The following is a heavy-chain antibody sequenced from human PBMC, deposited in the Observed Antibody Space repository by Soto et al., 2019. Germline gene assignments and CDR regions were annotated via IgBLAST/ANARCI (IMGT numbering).Heavy chain of an antibody. J-gene: IGHJ6*02. D-gene: IGHD2-21*01. Sequence: ASVKVSCKASGYTFTSYYMHWARQAPGQGLEWMGIINPSGGSTSYAQKFQGRVTMTRDTSTSTVYMELSSLRSEDTAVYYCARGGFVVVGLYYYYGMDVWGQGTTVTVSS. CDR3: ARGGFVVVGLYYYYGMDV. CDR1: GYTFTSYY. V-gene: IGHV1-46*01. CDR2: INPSGGST.